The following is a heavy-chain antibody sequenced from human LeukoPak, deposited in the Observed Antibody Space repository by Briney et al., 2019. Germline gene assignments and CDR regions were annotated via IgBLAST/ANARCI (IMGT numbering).Heavy chain of an antibody. CDR2: ISSSSSTI. Sequence: GGSLRLSCAASGFTFSSYSMNWVRQAPGKGLEWVSYISSSSSTIYYADSVKGRFTISRDNAQNSLYLQMNSLRAEDSSVYYCARPTTVTTISADAFDIWGQGTMVTVSS. CDR3: ARPTTVTTISADAFDI. CDR1: GFTFSSYS. J-gene: IGHJ3*02. D-gene: IGHD4-17*01. V-gene: IGHV3-48*04.